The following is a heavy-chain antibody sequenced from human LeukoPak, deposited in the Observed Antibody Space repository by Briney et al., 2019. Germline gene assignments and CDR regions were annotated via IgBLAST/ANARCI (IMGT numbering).Heavy chain of an antibody. CDR2: IRYDGSKK. CDR1: GFTFSSYG. J-gene: IGHJ4*02. D-gene: IGHD3-22*01. V-gene: IGHV3-30*02. Sequence: GGSLRLSCAASGFTFSSYGVHWVRQAPGKGLEWVAFIRYDGSKKYYADSVKGRFTISRDNSKNTLYLQMNSLRAEDAAVYYCAKELRYYDSSGYYDDYWGQGTLVTVSS. CDR3: AKELRYYDSSGYYDDY.